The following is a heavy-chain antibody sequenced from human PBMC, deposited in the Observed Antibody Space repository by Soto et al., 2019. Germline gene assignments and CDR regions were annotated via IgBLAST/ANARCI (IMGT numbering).Heavy chain of an antibody. Sequence: GGSLRLSCAASGFTFSSYGMHWVRQAPGKGLEWVAVISYDGSNKYYADSWKGRFTNSRDNSKNPLYLQMNSLRAEDTAVYYCAKDGEVDPGTTNYYYYGMDVWGQGTTVTVSS. CDR3: AKDGEVDPGTTNYYYYGMDV. CDR2: ISYDGSNK. J-gene: IGHJ6*02. V-gene: IGHV3-30*18. D-gene: IGHD2-2*01. CDR1: GFTFSSYG.